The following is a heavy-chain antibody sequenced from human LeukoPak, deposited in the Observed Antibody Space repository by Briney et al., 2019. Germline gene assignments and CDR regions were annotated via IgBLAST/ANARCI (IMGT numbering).Heavy chain of an antibody. J-gene: IGHJ4*02. CDR3: ARRAYSAAYWKHFDY. Sequence: SETLSLTCTVSGGSISSSSDYWGWIRQAPGTGLEWIGSIYYHENTYYNSSLKSRVTISVDTSKNQFSLKLNSVTAADTAVYFCARRAYSAAYWKHFDYWGQGTLVTVSS. D-gene: IGHD1-1*01. V-gene: IGHV4-39*01. CDR1: GGSISSSSDY. CDR2: IYYHENT.